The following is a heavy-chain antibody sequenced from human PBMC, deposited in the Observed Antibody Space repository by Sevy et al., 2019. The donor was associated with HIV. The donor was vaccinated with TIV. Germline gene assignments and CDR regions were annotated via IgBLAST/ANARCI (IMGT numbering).Heavy chain of an antibody. D-gene: IGHD3-10*01. Sequence: GGSLRLSCAASELALSDYYTAWIRQAPGKGLEWVSYISGGGATIYYADSVKGRFTISRDNAKATLHLQMNSLRVDDTAVYFCARDPFHFLRGCFWGQGTQVTVSS. CDR2: ISGGGATI. J-gene: IGHJ4*02. CDR3: ARDPFHFLRGCF. CDR1: ELALSDYY. V-gene: IGHV3-11*01.